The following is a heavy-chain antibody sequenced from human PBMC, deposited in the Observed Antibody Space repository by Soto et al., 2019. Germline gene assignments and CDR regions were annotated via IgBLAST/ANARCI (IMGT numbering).Heavy chain of an antibody. Sequence: GGSLRLSCAASGFTFSIFAMSWVRQSRGKGLEWVSTISGSGGSTYYADAVKGRFSISRDNSMGTLYLQMKSLRVEDTAIYYCAKEVSLGSTVDLGYWGQGTLVTVSS. J-gene: IGHJ4*02. V-gene: IGHV3-23*01. D-gene: IGHD7-27*01. CDR3: AKEVSLGSTVDLGY. CDR1: GFTFSIFA. CDR2: ISGSGGST.